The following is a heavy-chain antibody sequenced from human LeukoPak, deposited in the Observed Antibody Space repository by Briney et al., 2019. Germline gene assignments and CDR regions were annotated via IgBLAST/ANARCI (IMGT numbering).Heavy chain of an antibody. CDR3: ARAISGYSYGYGY. D-gene: IGHD5-18*01. J-gene: IGHJ4*02. V-gene: IGHV3-30*02. Sequence: GGSLRLSCAASGFTFSSYGMHWVRQAPGKGLEWVAFIRYDGSNKYYADSVKGRFTISRDNSKNTLYLQMNSLRAEDTAVYYCARAISGYSYGYGYWGQGTLVTVSS. CDR1: GFTFSSYG. CDR2: IRYDGSNK.